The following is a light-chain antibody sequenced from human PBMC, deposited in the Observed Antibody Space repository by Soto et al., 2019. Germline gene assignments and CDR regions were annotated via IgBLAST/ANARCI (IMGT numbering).Light chain of an antibody. CDR2: DAS. CDR3: QQYFTSPIT. V-gene: IGKV3-20*01. J-gene: IGKJ5*01. Sequence: EIVLTQSPGTLALSPGERATLSCRASQSVSRNYLAWFQKKPGQAPRLLIYDASTRATGIPDKFGDSGSGTDFTLTISRLEPEDFAVYFCQQYFTSPITFGQGTRLEIK. CDR1: QSVSRNY.